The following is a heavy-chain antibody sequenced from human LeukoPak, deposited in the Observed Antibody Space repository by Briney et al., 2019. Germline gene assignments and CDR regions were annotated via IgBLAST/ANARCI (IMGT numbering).Heavy chain of an antibody. D-gene: IGHD3-10*01. V-gene: IGHV1-18*01. Sequence: GASVKVSCKASGYTFTSYGISWVRQAPGQGLEWMGWISAYNGNTNYAQKLQGRVTMTTDTSTSTAYMELRSLRSDDTAVYYCARDETYYYGSGSYPLDYWGQGTLVTVSS. CDR3: ARDETYYYGSGSYPLDY. CDR2: ISAYNGNT. J-gene: IGHJ4*02. CDR1: GYTFTSYG.